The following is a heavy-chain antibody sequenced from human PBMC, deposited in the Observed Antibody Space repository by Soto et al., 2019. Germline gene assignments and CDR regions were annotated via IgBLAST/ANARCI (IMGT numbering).Heavy chain of an antibody. CDR3: AHRDILTGPVNY. CDR2: IYWNDDK. V-gene: IGHV2-5*01. D-gene: IGHD3-9*01. CDR1: GFSLSTGGVT. J-gene: IGHJ4*02. Sequence: SGPTLVNPTQTLTLTCTFSGFSLSTGGVTVGWIRQPPGKALEWLALIYWNDDKHYRPSLRSSLTITKDTSKNQVVLTMTNVDTVDTATYYCAHRDILTGPVNYWGQGTLVTVSS.